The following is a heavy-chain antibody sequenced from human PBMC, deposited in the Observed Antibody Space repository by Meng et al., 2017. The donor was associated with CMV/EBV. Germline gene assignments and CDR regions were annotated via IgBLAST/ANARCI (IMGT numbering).Heavy chain of an antibody. V-gene: IGHV5-51*01. Sequence: KVSCKGSGYSFTSYWIGWVRQMPGKSLEWMGIIYPGDSDTRYSPSFQGQVTISADKSISTAYLQWSSLKASDTAMYYCARLDPTALDYWGQGTLVTVSS. CDR2: IYPGDSDT. CDR1: GYSFTSYW. J-gene: IGHJ4*02. CDR3: ARLDPTALDY. D-gene: IGHD5-18*01.